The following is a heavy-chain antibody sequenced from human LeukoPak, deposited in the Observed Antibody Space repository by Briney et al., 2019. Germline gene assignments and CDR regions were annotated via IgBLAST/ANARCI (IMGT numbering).Heavy chain of an antibody. V-gene: IGHV1-69*05. CDR3: ARTDIVVVPARNWFDP. J-gene: IGHJ5*02. CDR2: IIPIFGTA. Sequence: ASVKVSCKASGGTFSSYAISWVRQAPGQGLEWMGGIIPIFGTANYAQKFQGRVTITTDESTSTAYMELSSLRSEDTAVYYCARTDIVVVPARNWFDPWGQGTLVTVSS. D-gene: IGHD2-2*01. CDR1: GGTFSSYA.